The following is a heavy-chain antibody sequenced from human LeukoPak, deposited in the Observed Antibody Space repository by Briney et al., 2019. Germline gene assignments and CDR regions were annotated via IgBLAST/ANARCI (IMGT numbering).Heavy chain of an antibody. J-gene: IGHJ4*02. CDR1: GGSISSSDYY. CDR3: ASVSKTVVAATIDY. CDR2: IYYSGST. Sequence: SETLSLTCTVSGGSISSSDYYWGWIRQPPGKGLEWIGSIYYSGSTYYNPSVKSRVTISVDTSKNQFSLKLSSVTAADTAIYYCASVSKTVVAATIDYWGQGTLVTASS. V-gene: IGHV4-39*01. D-gene: IGHD2-15*01.